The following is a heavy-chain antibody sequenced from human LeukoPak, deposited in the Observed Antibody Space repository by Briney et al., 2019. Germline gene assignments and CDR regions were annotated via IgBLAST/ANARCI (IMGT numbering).Heavy chain of an antibody. D-gene: IGHD1-1*01. V-gene: IGHV3-23*01. Sequence: GGSLRLSSAVSGFTFSTYAMSWVRQAPGRGLEWVSSISGNGATTYYADSVKGRFSISRDNSKKTAFLQLNSLRAEDTAVYYAVANMYKYMDVWGKGTTVTVSS. CDR2: ISGNGATT. J-gene: IGHJ6*03. CDR1: GFTFSTYA. CDR3: VANMYKYMDV.